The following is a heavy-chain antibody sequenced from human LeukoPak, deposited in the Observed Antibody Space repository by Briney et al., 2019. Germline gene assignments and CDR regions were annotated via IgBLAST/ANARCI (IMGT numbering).Heavy chain of an antibody. CDR1: GFTFKNYW. Sequence: GGSLRLSCVASGFTFKNYWMSWVRQAPGKGLEWVANIEHDGSEKSYVDSVKGRVTISRDNAKNSLHLQMNSLRAEDTAVYYCARNLNWFDPWGQGTLVTVSS. J-gene: IGHJ5*02. D-gene: IGHD1-14*01. V-gene: IGHV3-7*03. CDR2: IEHDGSEK. CDR3: ARNLNWFDP.